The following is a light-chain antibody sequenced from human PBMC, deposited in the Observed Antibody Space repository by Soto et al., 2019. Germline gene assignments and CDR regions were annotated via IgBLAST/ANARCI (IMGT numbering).Light chain of an antibody. CDR2: AAS. V-gene: IGKV1-39*01. Sequence: DIQMTQSPSPLSASVGDSVTITCRASQTIKTYLNWYRHKPGEAPKLLIYAASRLQTGVPSRFSGSGSGTFFPLSISSLQPEEFATYYCQQPYSTPGTFGQGTKVEV. CDR3: QQPYSTPGT. CDR1: QTIKTY. J-gene: IGKJ1*01.